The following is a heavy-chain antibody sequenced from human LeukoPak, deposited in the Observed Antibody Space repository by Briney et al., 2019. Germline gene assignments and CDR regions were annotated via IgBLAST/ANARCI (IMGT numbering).Heavy chain of an antibody. CDR1: GFTVSSNY. CDR3: ARDGYNPDAFDI. Sequence: GGSLRLSCAASGFTVSSNYMSWVRQAPGKGLEWVSVIYSGGSTYYADSVKGRFTISSDNAKNSLYLQMNSLRAEDTAVYYCARDGYNPDAFDIWGQGTMVTVSS. D-gene: IGHD5-24*01. J-gene: IGHJ3*02. V-gene: IGHV3-66*01. CDR2: IYSGGST.